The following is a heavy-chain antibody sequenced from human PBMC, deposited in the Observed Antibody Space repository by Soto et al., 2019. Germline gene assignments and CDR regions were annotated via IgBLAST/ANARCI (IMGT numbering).Heavy chain of an antibody. J-gene: IGHJ6*03. CDR2: IYYSEST. CDR1: GGSVSSGSYY. D-gene: IGHD3-10*01. CDR3: ARRVPYYYGSGSGPIYYMDV. V-gene: IGHV4-61*01. Sequence: SETLSLTCTVSGGSVSSGSYYWSWIRHPPGKGLEWIGYIYYSESTNYNPSLKSRVTISVDTSKNQFSLKLSSVTAADTAVYYCARRVPYYYGSGSGPIYYMDVWGKGTTVTVSS.